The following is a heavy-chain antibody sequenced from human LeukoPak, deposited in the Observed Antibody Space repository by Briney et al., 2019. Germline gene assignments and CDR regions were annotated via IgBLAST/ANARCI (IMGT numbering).Heavy chain of an antibody. D-gene: IGHD2-8*02. V-gene: IGHV3-23*01. CDR3: GKVGLSWGFGDY. J-gene: IGHJ4*02. Sequence: GGSLRLSCAASGFTFSKNGMTWVRQAPGKGLEWVSFISGNAGTTYYADSVKGRFTISRDNSKNTLFLQMNSVKAEDTAVYYCGKVGLSWGFGDYWGQGTLVTVSS. CDR2: ISGNAGTT. CDR1: GFTFSKNG.